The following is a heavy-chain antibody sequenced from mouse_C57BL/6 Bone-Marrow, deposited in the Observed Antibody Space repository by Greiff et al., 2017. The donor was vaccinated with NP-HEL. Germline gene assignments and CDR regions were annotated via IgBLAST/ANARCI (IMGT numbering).Heavy chain of an antibody. CDR1: GYTFTSYW. J-gene: IGHJ2*01. D-gene: IGHD1-1*01. CDR2: IHPNSGST. Sequence: QVQLQQPGAELVKPGASVKLSCKASGYTFTSYWMHWVKQRPGQGLEWIGMIHPNSGSTNYNEKFKSKATLTVDKSSSTAYIQLSSLTSEDSAVYYCASPSSLITTVVAGDFDYWGQGTTLTVSS. V-gene: IGHV1-64*01. CDR3: ASPSSLITTVVAGDFDY.